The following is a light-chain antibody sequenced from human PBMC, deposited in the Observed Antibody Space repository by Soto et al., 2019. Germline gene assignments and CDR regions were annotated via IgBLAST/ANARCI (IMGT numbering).Light chain of an antibody. CDR3: QRLSDYPIT. CDR1: QDIISY. V-gene: IGKV1-9*01. J-gene: IGKJ5*01. CDR2: AAA. Sequence: GDRVTITCGASQDIISYLAWYQQKPGKAPKFLLYAAATLRVGVPSRFSESGSGTEFTLTISSLQPEDSATYYCQRLSDYPITFGQGTRLEIK.